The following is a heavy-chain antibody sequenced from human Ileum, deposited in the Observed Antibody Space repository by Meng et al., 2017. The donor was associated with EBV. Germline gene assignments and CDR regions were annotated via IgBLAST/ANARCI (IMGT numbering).Heavy chain of an antibody. J-gene: IGHJ5*02. CDR2: ISYDGNNQ. Sequence: QGQLVESGGGVVQPGRSLRLSCAASGFIFSSYSMHWVRQAPGKGLEWVAVISYDGNNQYYADSVKGRFTISRDNSKNTMYLQMNSLTTEDTAVYYCARRWTEDTVVVTGNWFDPWGQGTLVTVAS. D-gene: IGHD2-21*02. CDR3: ARRWTEDTVVVTGNWFDP. V-gene: IGHV3-30-3*01. CDR1: GFIFSSYS.